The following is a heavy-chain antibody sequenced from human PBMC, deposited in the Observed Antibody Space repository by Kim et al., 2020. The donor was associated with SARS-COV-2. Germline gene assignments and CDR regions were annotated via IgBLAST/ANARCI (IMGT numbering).Heavy chain of an antibody. CDR3: TKARVYASSYPDY. V-gene: IGHV3-23*01. D-gene: IGHD6-13*01. J-gene: IGHJ4*02. CDR1: GFTFNKYA. Sequence: GGSLRLSCVASGFTFNKYAMSWVRQAPGKGLEWVSAISDSGVNTFYADPVTGRFTISRDNSKNTLFLHMNSLRAEATAIYFCTKARVYASSYPDYWGPGT. CDR2: ISDSGVNT.